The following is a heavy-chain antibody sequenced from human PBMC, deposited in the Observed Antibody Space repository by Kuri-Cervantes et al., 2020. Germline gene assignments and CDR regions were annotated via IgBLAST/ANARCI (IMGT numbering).Heavy chain of an antibody. CDR1: GGSISSYY. Sequence: SETLSLTCTVSGGSISSYYWSWIRQPPGKGLEWIGYIYYSGSTNYNPSLKSRVTISVDTSKKQFSLRLSSVTAADTAVYYCATRGAYCGGDCYPGDAFDIWGQGTMVTVSS. D-gene: IGHD2-21*02. CDR2: IYYSGST. J-gene: IGHJ3*02. CDR3: ATRGAYCGGDCYPGDAFDI. V-gene: IGHV4-59*12.